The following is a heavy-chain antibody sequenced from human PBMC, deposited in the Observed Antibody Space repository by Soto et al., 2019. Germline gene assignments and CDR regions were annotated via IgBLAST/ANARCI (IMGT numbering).Heavy chain of an antibody. V-gene: IGHV4-34*01. CDR1: GGSFSGYY. Sequence: ETLSLTCAVYGGSFSGYYWSWIRQPPGKGLEWIGEINHSGSTNYNPSLKSRVTISVDTSKNQFSLKLSSVTAADTAVYYCARVATVRYFDWLHWFDPWGQGTLVTVSS. CDR2: INHSGST. CDR3: ARVATVRYFDWLHWFDP. J-gene: IGHJ5*02. D-gene: IGHD3-9*01.